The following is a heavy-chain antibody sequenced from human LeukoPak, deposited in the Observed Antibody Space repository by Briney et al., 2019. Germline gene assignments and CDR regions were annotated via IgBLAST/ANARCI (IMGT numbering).Heavy chain of an antibody. V-gene: IGHV3-23*01. CDR1: GFTFSSYG. CDR3: AKRVDYSSPGGYFDY. J-gene: IGHJ4*02. D-gene: IGHD2-2*01. CDR2: ITDNGGST. Sequence: GGSLRLSCAASGFTFSSYGMNWVRQAPGKGLEWVSAITDNGGSTYYAASVKGRFTISRDNSRNMVYLQMDSLRVEDTAVYYCAKRVDYSSPGGYFDYWGQGTLVTVSS.